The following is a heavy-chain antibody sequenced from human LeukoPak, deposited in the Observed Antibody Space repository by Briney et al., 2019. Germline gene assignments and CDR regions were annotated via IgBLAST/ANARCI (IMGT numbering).Heavy chain of an antibody. V-gene: IGHV1-46*01. Sequence: ASVKVSCKASGYTFTSYYMHWVRQAPGQGLEWMGIINPSGGSTSYAQKFQGRVTMTRDTSTSTVYMELSSLRSEDTAVYYCTRNSYSSSSFGAFDIWGQGTMVTVSS. D-gene: IGHD6-6*01. CDR3: TRNSYSSSSFGAFDI. J-gene: IGHJ3*02. CDR2: INPSGGST. CDR1: GYTFTSYY.